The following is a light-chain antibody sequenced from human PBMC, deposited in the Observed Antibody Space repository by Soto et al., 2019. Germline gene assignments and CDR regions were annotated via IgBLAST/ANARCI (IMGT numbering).Light chain of an antibody. Sequence: EIVLTQSPGTLSLSPGERATLSCRASQSVSRSYLAWYQQKPGQAPRLLLYGASSRATGIPDRFSGSGSGTDFTLTISRLEPEDLAGYYCQQYGSSFTFGPGTKVDIK. V-gene: IGKV3-20*01. J-gene: IGKJ3*01. CDR2: GAS. CDR3: QQYGSSFT. CDR1: QSVSRSY.